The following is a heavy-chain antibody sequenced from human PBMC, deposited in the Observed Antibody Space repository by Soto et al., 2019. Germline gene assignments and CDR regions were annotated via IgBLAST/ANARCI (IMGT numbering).Heavy chain of an antibody. Sequence: EVQLVESGGGLVQPGRSLRRSCTASGFTFDEYSMHWVRQPLGKGLEWVSGTTWNSDIIAYADSVKGRFTISRDNAKNSLYLQMNSLRAEDTALYYCVRVNASGPYYSGMDVWGQGTTVTVSS. D-gene: IGHD6-19*01. CDR1: GFTFDEYS. J-gene: IGHJ6*02. V-gene: IGHV3-9*01. CDR3: VRVNASGPYYSGMDV. CDR2: TTWNSDII.